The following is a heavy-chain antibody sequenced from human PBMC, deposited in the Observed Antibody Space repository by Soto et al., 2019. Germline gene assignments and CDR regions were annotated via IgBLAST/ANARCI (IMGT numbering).Heavy chain of an antibody. V-gene: IGHV4-34*01. Sequence: QVQLQQWGAGPLRPLETLSLTCGVSGGSFSGYYWAWIRQSPGEGLEWFGEINDRGSINYTPSLKSRVSISVDTSKNNCSLNLRSVTASDTAVYYCARESHDILTGPPWVWYFDLWGRGTLVTVSS. CDR3: ARESHDILTGPPWVWYFDL. D-gene: IGHD3-9*01. CDR1: GGSFSGYY. J-gene: IGHJ2*01. CDR2: INDRGSI.